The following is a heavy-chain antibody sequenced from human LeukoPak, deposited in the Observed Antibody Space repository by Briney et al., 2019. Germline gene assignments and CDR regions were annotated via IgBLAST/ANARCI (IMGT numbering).Heavy chain of an antibody. V-gene: IGHV3-48*04. J-gene: IGHJ4*02. D-gene: IGHD6-19*01. CDR2: ISSGTSIT. CDR1: GFTFSSYV. Sequence: PGGSLRLSCAASGFTFSSYVMSWVRQAPGKGLEWVSHISSGTSITHYADSVKGRFTISRDNAKNSLYLQMNSLRAEDTAIYYCAGEGSGWLPNFWGQGTLVTVSS. CDR3: AGEGSGWLPNF.